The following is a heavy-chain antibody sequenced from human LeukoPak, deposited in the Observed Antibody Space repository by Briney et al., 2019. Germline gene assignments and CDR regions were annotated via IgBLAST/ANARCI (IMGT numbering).Heavy chain of an antibody. CDR2: IKKDGSRK. D-gene: IGHD2-2*01. J-gene: IGHJ4*02. V-gene: IGHV3-7*01. CDR1: EFTFSDYW. CDR3: ARAPSVTAPGDSDIVIIPAALDY. Sequence: GGSLRLSCVVSEFTFSDYWMTWVRQAPGKGLEWVADIKKDGSRKNQVDSVKGRFTISRDNAKNSLYLQMNSLRAEDTAVYYCARAPSVTAPGDSDIVIIPAALDYWGQGTLVTVSS.